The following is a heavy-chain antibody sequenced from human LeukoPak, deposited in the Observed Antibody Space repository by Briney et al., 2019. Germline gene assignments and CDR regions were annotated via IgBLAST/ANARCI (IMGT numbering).Heavy chain of an antibody. J-gene: IGHJ6*03. D-gene: IGHD6-25*01. Sequence: SETLSLTCAVSGTSFSSYYWNWIRLPPGKGLEWIGYIYYNGNIKYNPSLKSRVTISVDTSKNQLSLKVNSVTAADTAVYYCARDRGYYDFYYYYMDVWGKGTTVTVSS. V-gene: IGHV4-59*01. CDR2: IYYNGNI. CDR1: GTSFSSYY. CDR3: ARDRGYYDFYYYYMDV.